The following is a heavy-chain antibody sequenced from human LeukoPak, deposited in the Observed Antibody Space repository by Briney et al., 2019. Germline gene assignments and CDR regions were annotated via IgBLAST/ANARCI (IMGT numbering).Heavy chain of an antibody. CDR2: INPSGGST. CDR3: ARATPPSYYYDSSGYYFDY. CDR1: GYTFTSYY. Sequence: ASVKVSCKASGYTFTSYYMHWARQAPGQGLEWMGIINPSGGSTSYAQKFQGRVTMTRDTSTSTVYMELSSLRSEDTAVYYCARATPPSYYYDSSGYYFDYWGQGTLATVSS. D-gene: IGHD3-22*01. J-gene: IGHJ4*02. V-gene: IGHV1-46*01.